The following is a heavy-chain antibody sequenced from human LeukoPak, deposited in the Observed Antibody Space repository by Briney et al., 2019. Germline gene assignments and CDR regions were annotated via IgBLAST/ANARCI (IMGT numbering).Heavy chain of an antibody. Sequence: PGGSLRLSCAASGFTFSSHAMGWVRQAPGKGLEWVSAIGGSGGSTYYADSVKGRFTISRDNSKNTLYLQMNSLRAEDTALYYCARGGIRWAHYMDVWGKGTTVTVSS. CDR3: ARGGIRWAHYMDV. V-gene: IGHV3-23*01. J-gene: IGHJ6*03. CDR2: IGGSGGST. CDR1: GFTFSSHA. D-gene: IGHD3-10*01.